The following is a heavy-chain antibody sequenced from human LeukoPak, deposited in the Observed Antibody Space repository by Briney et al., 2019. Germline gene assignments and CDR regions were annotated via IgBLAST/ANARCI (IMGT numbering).Heavy chain of an antibody. CDR3: AIRHDYVWGTRSGLDAFDI. CDR1: GYTFTGYY. V-gene: IGHV1-2*02. Sequence: ASVKVSCKASGYTFTGYYMHWVRQDPGQGLEWMGWINPNSGGANYAQKFQGRVTMTRDTSISTAYMELSRLRSDDTAVYYCAIRHDYVWGTRSGLDAFDIWGQGTMVTVSS. J-gene: IGHJ3*02. CDR2: INPNSGGA. D-gene: IGHD3-16*01.